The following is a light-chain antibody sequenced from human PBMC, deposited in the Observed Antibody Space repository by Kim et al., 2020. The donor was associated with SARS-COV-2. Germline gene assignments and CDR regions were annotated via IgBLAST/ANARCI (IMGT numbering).Light chain of an antibody. CDR1: QSVSSN. CDR3: QQYKTCPLT. J-gene: IGKJ4*01. Sequence: EVVMTQSQATLSVSPGERATLSCRASQSVSSNLAWYQQKPGQAPRHLIHGASTRATGIPARFSGSGSGTEFTFTISSLQSEDFAVYYCQQYKTCPLTFGGGTQVEIK. CDR2: GAS. V-gene: IGKV3D-15*01.